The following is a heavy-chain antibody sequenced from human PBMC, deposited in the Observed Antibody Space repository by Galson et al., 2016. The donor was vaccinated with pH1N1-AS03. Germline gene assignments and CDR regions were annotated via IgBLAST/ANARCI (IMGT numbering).Heavy chain of an antibody. V-gene: IGHV4-30-2*01. Sequence: TLSLTCAVSGDSISNGGYSWSWIRQPPGKGLEWIGYIFHSGTTFYTPSLKSRVTMSVDRPSNQFSTRLIPVTAPDTAFYYCACRPPGASVAYYSGMDVWGPGTMVIVSS. CDR2: IFHSGTT. CDR3: ACRPPGASVAYYSGMDV. D-gene: IGHD4/OR15-4a*01. CDR1: GDSISNGGYS. J-gene: IGHJ6*02.